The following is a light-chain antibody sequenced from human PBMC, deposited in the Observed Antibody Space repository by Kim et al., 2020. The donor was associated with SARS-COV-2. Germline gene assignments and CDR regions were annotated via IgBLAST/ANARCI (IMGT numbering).Light chain of an antibody. CDR1: QRISSW. V-gene: IGKV1-12*01. CDR3: QQANSFPYT. Sequence: SAPVGDRFTFTCRASQRISSWLAWYQQKPGKAPNLLIFAASTLQGGVPSRFSGSGSGTDFTLTISSLQPEDSATYYCQQANSFPYTFGQGTKLEIK. J-gene: IGKJ2*01. CDR2: AAS.